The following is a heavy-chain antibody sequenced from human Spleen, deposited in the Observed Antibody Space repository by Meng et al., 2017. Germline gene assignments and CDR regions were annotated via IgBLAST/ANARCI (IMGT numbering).Heavy chain of an antibody. CDR1: GGSISSSNW. CDR3: AVFSSGWGPFDC. J-gene: IGHJ4*01. Sequence: QVQLQDSGPGLVKPSGTLSLTCAVSGGSISSSNWWSWVRQPPGKGLEWIGEIYHLGSTNYNPSLKSRVTISVDKSKTQFSLKVTSVTAADTAVYYCAVFSSGWGPFDCWGQGTLVTVSS. V-gene: IGHV4-4*02. D-gene: IGHD6-19*01. CDR2: IYHLGST.